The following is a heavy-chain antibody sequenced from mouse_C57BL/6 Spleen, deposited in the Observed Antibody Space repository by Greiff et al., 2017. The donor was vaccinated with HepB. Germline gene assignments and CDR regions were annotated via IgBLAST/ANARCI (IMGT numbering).Heavy chain of an antibody. CDR1: GYTFTSYW. Sequence: QVQLQQPGAELVKPGASVKLSCKASGYTFTSYWMHWVKQRPGQGLEWIGMIHPNSGSTNYNEKFKSKATLTVEKSASTAYMQLSSLTSEDSAVYYCAGGNYLYYFDYWGQGTTLTVSS. J-gene: IGHJ2*01. D-gene: IGHD2-1*01. CDR2: IHPNSGST. CDR3: AGGNYLYYFDY. V-gene: IGHV1-64*01.